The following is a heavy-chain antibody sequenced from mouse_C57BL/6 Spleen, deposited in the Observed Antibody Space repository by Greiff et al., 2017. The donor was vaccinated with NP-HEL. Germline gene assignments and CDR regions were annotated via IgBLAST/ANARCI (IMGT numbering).Heavy chain of an antibody. V-gene: IGHV2-9-1*01. J-gene: IGHJ4*01. CDR3: ARNEILRYSAMDY. Sequence: VKLVESGPGLVAPSQSLSITCTVSGFSLTSYAISWVRQPPGKGLEWLGVIWTGGGTNYNSALKSRLSICKDNSKCQVFLKMNSLQPDDTARYYCARNEILRYSAMDYWGQGTSVTVSS. CDR2: IWTGGGT. CDR1: GFSLTSYA. D-gene: IGHD1-1*01.